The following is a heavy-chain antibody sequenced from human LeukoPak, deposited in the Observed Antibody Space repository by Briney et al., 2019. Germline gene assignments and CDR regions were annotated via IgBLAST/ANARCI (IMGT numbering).Heavy chain of an antibody. V-gene: IGHV4-61*02. J-gene: IGHJ4*02. D-gene: IGHD5-18*01. Sequence: SETLSLTCTVSGGSISSGSYLWSWIRQPAGKGLEWIGRIYTSGSTNYNPSLKSRVTISVDTSKNQFSLKLSSVTAADTAVYYCARDPGDSYGYWVYWGQGTLVTVSS. CDR1: GGSISSGSYL. CDR3: ARDPGDSYGYWVY. CDR2: IYTSGST.